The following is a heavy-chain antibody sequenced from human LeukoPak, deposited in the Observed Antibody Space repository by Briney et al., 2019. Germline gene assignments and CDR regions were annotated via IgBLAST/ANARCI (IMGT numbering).Heavy chain of an antibody. D-gene: IGHD4-17*01. V-gene: IGHV4-31*03. Sequence: PSETLSLTCTVSGGSISSGGYYWSWIRQHPGKGLEWIGYIYYSGSTYYNSSLKSRVTISVDTSKNQFSLKLSSVTAADTAVYYCARASPPGETTFGYWGQGTLVTVSS. J-gene: IGHJ4*02. CDR3: ARASPPGETTFGY. CDR1: GGSISSGGYY. CDR2: IYYSGST.